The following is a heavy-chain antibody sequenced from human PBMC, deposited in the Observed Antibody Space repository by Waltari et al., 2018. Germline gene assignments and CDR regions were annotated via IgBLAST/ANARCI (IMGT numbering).Heavy chain of an antibody. V-gene: IGHV1-18*04. CDR2: ISAYNGET. D-gene: IGHD6-6*01. J-gene: IGHJ4*02. CDR3: VRDNSWPEKSIYFDY. CDR1: GYTFNAYG. Sequence: QVQLVQSAAEVKKPGASVKVSCKASGYTFNAYGFSWVRQAPGQGLEWMGWISAYNGETKYAQHLQGRVAMTTETSTRTAYLELRSLRSDDTAVYYCVRDNSWPEKSIYFDYWGQGTLVTVSS.